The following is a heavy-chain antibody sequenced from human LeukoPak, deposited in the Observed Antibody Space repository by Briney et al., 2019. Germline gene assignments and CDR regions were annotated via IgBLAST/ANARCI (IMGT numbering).Heavy chain of an antibody. V-gene: IGHV3-30*18. CDR3: AKDSEFWSGYPKSAFDY. D-gene: IGHD3-3*01. CDR1: GFTFSSYG. Sequence: PGGSLRLSCAASGFTFSSYGMHWVRQAPGKGLGWVAVISYDGSNKYYADSVKGRFTISRDKSKNTLYLQMNSLRVEDTAVYYCAKDSEFWSGYPKSAFDYWGQGTLVTVSS. J-gene: IGHJ4*02. CDR2: ISYDGSNK.